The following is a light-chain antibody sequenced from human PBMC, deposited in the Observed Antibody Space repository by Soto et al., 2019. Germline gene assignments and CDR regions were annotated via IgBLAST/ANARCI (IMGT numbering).Light chain of an antibody. V-gene: IGLV2-14*01. Sequence: QSALTQPASVSGSPGQSITISCTGTSSDVGGYNYVSWYQQHPGKAPKLMIYEVSNRPSGVSNRFSGSKSGNTASLTISGLQAEDEAHYYCSSYTSSSTLGYVFGTGTKVTVL. CDR2: EVS. J-gene: IGLJ1*01. CDR3: SSYTSSSTLGYV. CDR1: SSDVGGYNY.